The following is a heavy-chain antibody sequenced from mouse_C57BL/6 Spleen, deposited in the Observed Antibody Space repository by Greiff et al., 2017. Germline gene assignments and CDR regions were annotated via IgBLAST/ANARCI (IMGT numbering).Heavy chain of an antibody. CDR2: ISSGGSYT. J-gene: IGHJ3*01. CDR1: GFTFSSYG. V-gene: IGHV5-6*01. Sequence: EVHLVESGGDLVKPGGSLKLSCAASGFTFSSYGMSWVRQTPDKRLEWVATISSGGSYTYYPDSVKGRFTISRDNAKNTLYLQMSSLKSEDTAMYYCARPYDYDGESWFAYWGQGTLVTVSA. D-gene: IGHD2-4*01. CDR3: ARPYDYDGESWFAY.